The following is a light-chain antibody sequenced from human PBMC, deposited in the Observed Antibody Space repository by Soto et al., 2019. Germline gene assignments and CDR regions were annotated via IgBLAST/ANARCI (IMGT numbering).Light chain of an antibody. CDR2: GAS. Sequence: EIVLTHSPCTLSSSACERATLSCSASLSVSSTYLAWYQQKPGQAPRLLIYGASSRDSGIPDRFSGSGSGTDFSLTISSLEPGDLAVYYCQHYGSSPRTFGQGTKVDIK. V-gene: IGKV3-20*01. J-gene: IGKJ1*01. CDR3: QHYGSSPRT. CDR1: LSVSSTY.